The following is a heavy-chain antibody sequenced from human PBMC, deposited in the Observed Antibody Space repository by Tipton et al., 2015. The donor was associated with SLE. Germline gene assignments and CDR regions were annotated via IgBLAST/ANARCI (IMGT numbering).Heavy chain of an antibody. D-gene: IGHD3-22*01. CDR1: GGSFSGYY. Sequence: TLSLTCAVYGGSFSGYYWSWIRQPPGKGLEWIGEINHSGSTNCNPSLKSRVTISVDTSKNQFSLKLSSVTAADTAVYYCARDPSSGRGYYMDVWGKGTTVAVSS. V-gene: IGHV4-34*01. J-gene: IGHJ6*03. CDR2: INHSGST. CDR3: ARDPSSGRGYYMDV.